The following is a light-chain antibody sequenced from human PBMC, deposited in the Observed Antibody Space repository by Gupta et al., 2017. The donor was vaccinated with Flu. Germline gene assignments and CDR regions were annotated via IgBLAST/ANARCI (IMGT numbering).Light chain of an antibody. Sequence: QSVLTQSPSASGTPGQRVTTSCSGRRSNIGINTVNWYQQVPATAPKLLIYSVDQRPSGVPDRFSGSKSGTSVSLAISGLQSEDEADYYCAAWDDNRNCPVFGGGTKLTVL. J-gene: IGLJ3*02. V-gene: IGLV1-44*01. CDR1: RSNIGINT. CDR3: AAWDDNRNCPV. CDR2: SVD.